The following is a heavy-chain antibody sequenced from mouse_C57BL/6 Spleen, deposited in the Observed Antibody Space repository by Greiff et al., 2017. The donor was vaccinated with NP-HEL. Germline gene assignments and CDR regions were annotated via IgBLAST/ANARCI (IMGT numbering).Heavy chain of an antibody. CDR1: GYTFTDYE. CDR3: TPDWYCFDY. Sequence: VKLMESGAELVRPGASVTLSCKASGYTFTDYEMHWVKQTPVHGLEWIGAIDPETGGTAYNQKFKGKAILTADKSSSTAYMDLRSLTSEDSAVYDCTPDWYCFDYWGQGTTLTVSS. D-gene: IGHD2-13*01. V-gene: IGHV1-15*01. J-gene: IGHJ2*01. CDR2: IDPETGGT.